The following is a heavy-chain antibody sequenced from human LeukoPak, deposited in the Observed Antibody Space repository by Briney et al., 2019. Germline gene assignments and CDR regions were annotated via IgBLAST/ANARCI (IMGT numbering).Heavy chain of an antibody. CDR2: ISYDGSDK. D-gene: IGHD3-10*01. CDR1: GFTFSSYG. J-gene: IGHJ5*02. Sequence: PGGSLRLSWAASGFTFSSYGMHWVRQAPGKGLEWVAVISYDGSDKYYADSVKGRFTISRDNSKNTLYLQMNSLRAEDTAVYYCAKDLMDYYGPHWFDPWGQGTLVTVSS. CDR3: AKDLMDYYGPHWFDP. V-gene: IGHV3-30*18.